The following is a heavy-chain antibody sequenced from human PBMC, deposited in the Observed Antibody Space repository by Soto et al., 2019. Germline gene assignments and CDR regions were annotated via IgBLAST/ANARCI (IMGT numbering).Heavy chain of an antibody. Sequence: GGSLRLSCAASGFTFSSYAMSWVRQAPGKGLEWVSAISGSGGSTYYADSVKGRFTISRDNSKNTLYLQMNSLRAEGTAVYYCANTPVATWFDPWGQGTLVTVSS. CDR3: ANTPVATWFDP. CDR2: ISGSGGST. D-gene: IGHD2-21*01. V-gene: IGHV3-23*01. J-gene: IGHJ5*02. CDR1: GFTFSSYA.